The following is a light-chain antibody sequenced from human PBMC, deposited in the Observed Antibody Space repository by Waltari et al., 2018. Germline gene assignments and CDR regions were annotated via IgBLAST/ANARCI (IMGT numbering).Light chain of an antibody. Sequence: QSALTQPASVSASPGQSITISCTGTSSDVGNYKRVPWYQQHPGKAPILMIYAVSKRPSGVSDRFSGSKSGDMASLTISGLQPEDEAEYFCSSYAGSSKGVFGGGTKVTVL. V-gene: IGLV2-23*02. CDR2: AVS. CDR1: SSDVGNYKR. CDR3: SSYAGSSKGV. J-gene: IGLJ2*01.